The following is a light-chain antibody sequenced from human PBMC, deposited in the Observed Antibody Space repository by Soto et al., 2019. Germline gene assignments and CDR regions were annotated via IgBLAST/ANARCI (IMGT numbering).Light chain of an antibody. CDR1: QSISSY. CDR3: QQYNSYGT. CDR2: AAS. J-gene: IGKJ5*01. Sequence: DIQMTQSPSSLSASVGDRVTITCRASQSISSYLNWYQQKPGKAPXXLIYAASSLQSGVPSRFSGSGSGTEFTLTISSLQPDDFATYYCQQYNSYGTFGQGTRLEIK. V-gene: IGKV1-39*01.